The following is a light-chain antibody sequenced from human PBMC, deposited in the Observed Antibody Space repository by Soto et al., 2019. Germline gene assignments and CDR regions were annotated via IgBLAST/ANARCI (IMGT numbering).Light chain of an antibody. J-gene: IGKJ1*01. CDR2: GAS. CDR1: QSVNSY. CDR3: QQYGNSPQT. Sequence: EIVLTQSPATLSLSPGERATLSCRASQSVNSYLAWYQHKPGQAPRLLIYGASTRATGIPDRFSGSGSGTDFTLTIARLEPGDFAVYYCQQYGNSPQTFGQGTKVDIK. V-gene: IGKV3-20*01.